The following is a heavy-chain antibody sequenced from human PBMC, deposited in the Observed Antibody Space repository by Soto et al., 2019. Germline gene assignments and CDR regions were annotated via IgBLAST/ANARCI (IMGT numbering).Heavy chain of an antibody. V-gene: IGHV4-59*01. J-gene: IGHJ4*02. Sequence: SETLSLTCTVSSGSITSYFWSWIRQAPGKGREWIAFKYDTGSTNYNPSLKGRVSISVDASKSQISLTVNSVTAADTAVYYCARGWSSSWPYWGQGILVTVSS. CDR1: SGSITSYF. CDR2: KYDTGST. D-gene: IGHD6-13*01. CDR3: ARGWSSSWPY.